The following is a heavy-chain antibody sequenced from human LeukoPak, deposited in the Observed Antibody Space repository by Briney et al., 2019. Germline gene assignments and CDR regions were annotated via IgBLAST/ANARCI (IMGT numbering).Heavy chain of an antibody. V-gene: IGHV4-34*01. CDR3: ARRTYYYDSSGYYDAFDI. J-gene: IGHJ3*02. D-gene: IGHD3-22*01. CDR1: GGSFSGYY. Sequence: SETLSLTCAVYGGSFSGYYWSWIRLPPGKGLEWIGEINHSGSTNYNPSLKSRVTISVDTSKNQFSLKLSSVTAADTAVYYCARRTYYYDSSGYYDAFDIWGQGTMVTVSS. CDR2: INHSGST.